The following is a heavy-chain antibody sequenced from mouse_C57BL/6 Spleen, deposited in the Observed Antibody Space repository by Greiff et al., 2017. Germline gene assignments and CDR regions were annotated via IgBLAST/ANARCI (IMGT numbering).Heavy chain of an antibody. CDR3: TPLYGSSLFAY. V-gene: IGHV6-3*01. Sequence: EVQLVESGGGLVQPGGSMKLSCVASGFTFSNYWMNWVRQSPEKGLEWVAQIRLKSDNYATHYAESVKGRFTISRDDSKSSVYLQMNNLRAEDTGIYYCTPLYGSSLFAYWGQGTLVTVSA. J-gene: IGHJ3*01. CDR2: IRLKSDNYAT. CDR1: GFTFSNYW. D-gene: IGHD1-1*01.